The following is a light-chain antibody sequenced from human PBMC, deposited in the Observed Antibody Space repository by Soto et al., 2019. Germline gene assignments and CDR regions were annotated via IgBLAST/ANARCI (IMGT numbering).Light chain of an antibody. J-gene: IGLJ1*01. CDR2: DVI. CDR3: CSYAGSSPSYV. V-gene: IGLV2-11*01. CDR1: SSDVGAYNY. Sequence: QSALTQPRSVCGSPGQSVTISCTGTSSDVGAYNYVSWYQQHPGKAPKLMIYDVIKRPSGVPDRFSGSKSGNTASLTISGLQADDEADYYCCSYAGSSPSYVFGTGTKLTVL.